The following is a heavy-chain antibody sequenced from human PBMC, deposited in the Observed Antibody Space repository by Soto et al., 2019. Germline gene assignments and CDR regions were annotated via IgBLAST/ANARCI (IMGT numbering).Heavy chain of an antibody. CDR3: ARDRGDYDFWSGYLQYYFDY. CDR2: IWYDGSNK. Sequence: GGSLRLSCAASGFTFSSYGMHWVRQAPGKGLEWVAVIWYDGSNKYYADSVKGRFTISRDNSKNTLYLQMNSLRAEDTAVYYCARDRGDYDFWSGYLQYYFDYWGQGTLVTVSS. D-gene: IGHD3-3*01. J-gene: IGHJ4*02. CDR1: GFTFSSYG. V-gene: IGHV3-33*01.